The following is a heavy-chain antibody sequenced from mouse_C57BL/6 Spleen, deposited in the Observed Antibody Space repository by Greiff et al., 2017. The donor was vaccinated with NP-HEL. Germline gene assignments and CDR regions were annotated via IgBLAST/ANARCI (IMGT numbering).Heavy chain of an antibody. CDR1: GYTFTSYG. D-gene: IGHD4-1*01. CDR3: ARYLGPEAWFAY. Sequence: QVQLQQSGAELARPGASVKLSCKASGYTFTSYGISWVKQRTGQGLEWIGEIYPRSGNTYYNEKFKGKATLTADKTSSTAYMELCSLTSEDSAVYFCARYLGPEAWFAYWGQGTLVTVSA. CDR2: IYPRSGNT. V-gene: IGHV1-81*01. J-gene: IGHJ3*01.